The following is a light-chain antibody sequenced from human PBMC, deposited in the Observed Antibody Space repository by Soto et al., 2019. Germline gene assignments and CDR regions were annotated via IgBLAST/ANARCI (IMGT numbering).Light chain of an antibody. Sequence: SYDLAQPPSVSVAPGQTARITCVGDNIGSKSVHWYQQKPVQAPVLVVYNDRDRPSGIPDRFSGSNSGSTATLTISRVEAGDEADDYCQLWVSSSHKVYAFVTGTK. CDR1: NIGSKS. CDR2: NDR. J-gene: IGLJ1*01. CDR3: QLWVSSSHKVYA. V-gene: IGLV3-21*02.